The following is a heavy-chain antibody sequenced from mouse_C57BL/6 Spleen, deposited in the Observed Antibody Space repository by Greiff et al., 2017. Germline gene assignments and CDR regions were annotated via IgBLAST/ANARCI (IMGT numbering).Heavy chain of an antibody. D-gene: IGHD1-1*01. Sequence: EVKLMESGGGLVQPGGSLKLSCAASGFTFSDYGMAWVRQAPRKGPEWVAFISNLAYSIYYADTVTGRVTFTRENAKNTLYLEMRSLGSEDTAMYYCARLYYYGSSSYAMDYWGQGTSVTVSS. CDR1: GFTFSDYG. V-gene: IGHV5-15*01. CDR3: ARLYYYGSSSYAMDY. J-gene: IGHJ4*01. CDR2: ISNLAYSI.